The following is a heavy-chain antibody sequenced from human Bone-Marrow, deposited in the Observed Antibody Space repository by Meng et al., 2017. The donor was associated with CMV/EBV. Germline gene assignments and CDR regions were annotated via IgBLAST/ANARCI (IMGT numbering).Heavy chain of an antibody. J-gene: IGHJ4*02. V-gene: IGHV4-34*01. CDR1: GAPFSGY. CDR2: ITHSGST. CDR3: APGFRSWSGSYSS. Sequence: QVPLQQGGAGMLKPSETLSLTCGVYGAPFSGYWSWVRQPPGKGLEWIGEITHSGSTNYNVSLKSRVTISIDTSKNQFSLKLSSVTATDTAVYYCAPGFRSWSGSYSSWGQGTLVTVSS. D-gene: IGHD1-26*01.